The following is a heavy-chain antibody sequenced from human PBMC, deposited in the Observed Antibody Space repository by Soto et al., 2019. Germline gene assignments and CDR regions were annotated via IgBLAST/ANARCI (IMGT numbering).Heavy chain of an antibody. J-gene: IGHJ6*02. CDR2: IKRNSDGGRT. CDR3: TTGSVEGV. V-gene: IGHV3-15*07. Sequence: EVQLVESGGGLVKPGGSLRLSCAASGFTFYNSWMNWVRQAPGKGLEWVGRIKRNSDGGRTDYAAPVKGRLTISRDDSENMLYLQMNSLKTEDTAVYYCTTGSVEGVWGQGTTVSVSS. D-gene: IGHD2-15*01. CDR1: GFTFYNSW.